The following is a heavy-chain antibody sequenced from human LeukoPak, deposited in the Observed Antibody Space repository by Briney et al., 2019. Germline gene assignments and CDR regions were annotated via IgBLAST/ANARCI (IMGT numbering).Heavy chain of an antibody. CDR3: AKEPLYYYDSTGYYDY. J-gene: IGHJ4*02. CDR2: ISGSGGST. CDR1: GFTFSSYG. D-gene: IGHD3-22*01. Sequence: GGSLRLSCAASGFTFSSYGMSWVRQAPGKGLEWVSVISGSGGSTYYADSVKGRFTISRDNSKNTLYLQMNSLRVQDTAVHYCAKEPLYYYDSTGYYDYWGQGTLATVSS. V-gene: IGHV3-23*01.